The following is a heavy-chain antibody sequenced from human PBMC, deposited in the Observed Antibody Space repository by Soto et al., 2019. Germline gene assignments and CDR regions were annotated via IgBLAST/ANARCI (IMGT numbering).Heavy chain of an antibody. CDR2: ISGYNGNT. CDR3: SRDEVPAHNWLEG. V-gene: IGHV1-18*01. D-gene: IGHD2-2*01. Sequence: ASVKVSCKASGYIFINYGITWVGQAPGQGLEWMGWISGYNGNTKYADKLQGRVTMTTDTSTTTAYMELRSLRSDDTAVYYCSRDEVPAHNWLEGLGQGTLVNLSS. CDR1: GYIFINYG. J-gene: IGHJ5*02.